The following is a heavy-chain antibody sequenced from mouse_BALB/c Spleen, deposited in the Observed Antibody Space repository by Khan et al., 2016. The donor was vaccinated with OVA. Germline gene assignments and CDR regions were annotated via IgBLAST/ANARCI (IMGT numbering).Heavy chain of an antibody. CDR2: ISYSGST. CDR3: ARRVYYGNWYFDV. D-gene: IGHD2-1*01. CDR1: GYSITSDYA. J-gene: IGHJ1*01. V-gene: IGHV3-2*02. Sequence: QLEESGPGLVKPSQSLSLTCTVTGYSITSDYAWNWIRQFPGNKLEWMGYISYSGSTSYNPSLKSRISITRDTSKNQFFLQLNSVTTEDTATYYCARRVYYGNWYFDVWGAGTTVTVSS.